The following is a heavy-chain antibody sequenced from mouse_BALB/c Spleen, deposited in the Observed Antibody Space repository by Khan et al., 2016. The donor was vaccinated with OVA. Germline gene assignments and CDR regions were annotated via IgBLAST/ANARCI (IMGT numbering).Heavy chain of an antibody. D-gene: IGHD2-10*01. J-gene: IGHJ3*01. Sequence: QVQLQQPGAELARPGASVKMSCKASGYTFTSYTMHWVKQRPGQGLEWIGYINPSNGYTNYNQKFKDKATLTADKSSSTAYMQLSSLPSEDSAVYYCAREGPYYVNYGAWFSYWGQGTLVTVSS. CDR2: INPSNGYT. CDR1: GYTFTSYT. V-gene: IGHV1-4*01. CDR3: AREGPYYVNYGAWFSY.